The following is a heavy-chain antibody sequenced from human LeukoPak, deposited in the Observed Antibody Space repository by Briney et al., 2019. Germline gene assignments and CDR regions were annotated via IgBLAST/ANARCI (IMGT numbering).Heavy chain of an antibody. V-gene: IGHV4-61*01. CDR3: ERELVIVPAAVHIYYVDN. CDR2: IYYSGST. CDR1: GGSVSSGSMY. D-gene: IGHD2-2*01. J-gene: IGHJ4*02. Sequence: PSETLSLTCTASGGSVSSGSMYWSWIRQPPGKGLEWIGYIYYSGSTNYNPSLKSRVTISVDTSKKQSSLKLSSVTAADTAAYYCERELVIVPAAVHIYYVDNSGQGTLVTVSS.